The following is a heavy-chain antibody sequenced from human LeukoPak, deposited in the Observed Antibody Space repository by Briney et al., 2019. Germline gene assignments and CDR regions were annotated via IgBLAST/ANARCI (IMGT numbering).Heavy chain of an antibody. D-gene: IGHD2-2*01. CDR3: ARVGTSYCSSTSCPGAFDI. CDR1: GYTFTGYY. V-gene: IGHV1-2*02. J-gene: IGHJ3*02. Sequence: ASVKVSCKASGYTFTGYYMHWVRQAPGQGLEWMGWINPNSGGTNYAQKFQGRVTMTRDTSISTAYLELSRLRSDDTAVYYCARVGTSYCSSTSCPGAFDIWGQGTMVTVSS. CDR2: INPNSGGT.